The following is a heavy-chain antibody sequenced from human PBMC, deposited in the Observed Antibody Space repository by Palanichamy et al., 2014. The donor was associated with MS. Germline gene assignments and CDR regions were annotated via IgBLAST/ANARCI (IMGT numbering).Heavy chain of an antibody. Sequence: SLTCTVSGGSISSGNYYWNWIRQPAEKGLEWIGRIFTSGSTNYNPSLKSRVTISVDTSKNQFSLKLSSVTAADTAVYFCARQLGIVGAFDMWGQGTMVTVSS. J-gene: IGHJ3*02. CDR3: ARQLGIVGAFDM. CDR2: IFTSGST. D-gene: IGHD7-27*01. V-gene: IGHV4-61*02. CDR1: GGSISSGNYY.